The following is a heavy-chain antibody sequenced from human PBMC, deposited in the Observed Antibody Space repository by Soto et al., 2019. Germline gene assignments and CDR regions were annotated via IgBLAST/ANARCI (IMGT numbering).Heavy chain of an antibody. Sequence: EVQLIESGGGLVQPGGSLRLSCAASGFTLSYYWMSWVRQAPGKGLEWVANIKEDGSEKYYVDSVKGRFTISRDNAQNSVFLQMNGLRVEDTAIYYCARDCSGGSCQYWGQGTLVTVSS. CDR1: GFTLSYYW. V-gene: IGHV3-7*01. J-gene: IGHJ4*02. D-gene: IGHD2-15*01. CDR2: IKEDGSEK. CDR3: ARDCSGGSCQY.